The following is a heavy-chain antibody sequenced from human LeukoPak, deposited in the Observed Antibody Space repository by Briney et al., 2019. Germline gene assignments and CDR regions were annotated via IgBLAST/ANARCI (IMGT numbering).Heavy chain of an antibody. J-gene: IGHJ4*02. Sequence: ASVKVSCKSSGFTFTDEYIHWVRQASGQGLEWMGWINPYSGAINYAQKFQGRVTLTRDTSSSTAYMELSRLTSRDTAVYYCARDPKSQLLLDYWGQGTLVTVSS. V-gene: IGHV1-2*02. D-gene: IGHD2-2*01. CDR2: INPYSGAI. CDR1: GFTFTDEY. CDR3: ARDPKSQLLLDY.